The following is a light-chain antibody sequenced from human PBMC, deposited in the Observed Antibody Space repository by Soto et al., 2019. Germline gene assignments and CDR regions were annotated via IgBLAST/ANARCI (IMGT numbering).Light chain of an antibody. J-gene: IGKJ5*01. V-gene: IGKV3-20*01. CDR1: QDIRSS. CDR3: QHYGIPTLT. CDR2: GAS. Sequence: SVSGSARVTLSWRASQDIRSSLAWYQQKPGQAPRLLIYGASSRATGIPDRFSGSGSGTDFTLTISCLEPEDFAVYYCQHYGIPTLTFRQGTLLEI.